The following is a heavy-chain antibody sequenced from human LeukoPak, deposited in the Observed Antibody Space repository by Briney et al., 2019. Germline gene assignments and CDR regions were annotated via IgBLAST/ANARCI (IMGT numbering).Heavy chain of an antibody. Sequence: SETLSLTCSVSGGSISSYYWSWIRQTPGKGPEWIAYIHYSGSTNYNPSLKSRVTISIDTSKNQFSLKLSSVTAADTAVYYCARDLGGYSGYDYKSDNWFDPWGQGTLVTVSS. D-gene: IGHD5-12*01. CDR1: GGSISSYY. CDR3: ARDLGGYSGYDYKSDNWFDP. J-gene: IGHJ5*02. V-gene: IGHV4-59*01. CDR2: IHYSGST.